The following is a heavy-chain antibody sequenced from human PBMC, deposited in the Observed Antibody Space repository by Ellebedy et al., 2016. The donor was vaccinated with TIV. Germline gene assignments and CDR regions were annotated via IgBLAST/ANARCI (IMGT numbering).Heavy chain of an antibody. J-gene: IGHJ4*02. CDR2: IKEDGSEK. V-gene: IGHV3-7*03. Sequence: GESLKISCAASGFTFSTYWMSWVRQAPGKGLEWVANIKEDGSEKNYVDSVKGRFTISRDNAKNSLYLQMNTLRAEDTAVYYCARVPLDGAVAGTVEVAFDYWGQGTLVTVSS. CDR3: ARVPLDGAVAGTVEVAFDY. CDR1: GFTFSTYW. D-gene: IGHD6-19*01.